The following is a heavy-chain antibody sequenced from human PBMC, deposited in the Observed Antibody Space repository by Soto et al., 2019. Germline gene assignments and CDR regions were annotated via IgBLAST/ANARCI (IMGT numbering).Heavy chain of an antibody. V-gene: IGHV3-74*01. D-gene: IGHD6-13*01. CDR1: GFTFSSYW. CDR3: ASSPLRQQLEGSFDY. J-gene: IGHJ4*02. CDR2: INSDGSST. Sequence: GGSLRLSCAASGFTFSSYWMHWVRQAPGKGLVWVSRINSDGSSTSYADSVKGRFTISRDNAKNTLYLQMNSLRAEDTAVYYCASSPLRQQLEGSFDYWGQGTLVTVSS.